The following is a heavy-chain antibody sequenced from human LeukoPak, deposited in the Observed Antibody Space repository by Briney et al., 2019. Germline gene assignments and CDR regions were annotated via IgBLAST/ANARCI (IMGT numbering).Heavy chain of an antibody. CDR3: ARGPLGYYYDSSGYYSYYYYYYMDV. V-gene: IGHV1-8*01. J-gene: IGHJ6*03. CDR2: MNPNSGNT. Sequence: GASVKVSCKASGYTFTSYDINWVRQATGQGLEWMGWMNPNSGNTGYAQKFQGRVTMTRNTSISTAYMELSSLRSEDTAVYYCARGPLGYYYDSSGYYSYYYYYYMDVWGNGTTVTVSS. CDR1: GYTFTSYD. D-gene: IGHD3-22*01.